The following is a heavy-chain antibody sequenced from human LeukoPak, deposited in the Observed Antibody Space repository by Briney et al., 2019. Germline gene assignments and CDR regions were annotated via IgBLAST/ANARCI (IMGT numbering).Heavy chain of an antibody. CDR2: VSSDGSNK. Sequence: GRSLRLSCAASGFTFSSYGMHWVRQAPGKGLEWVAVVSSDGSNKYYVDSVKGRFTISRDNSKNTLYLRMDSLRDEDTAIYYCAKDRDPPREYCNGGSCYTFDYWGLGTLVTVSS. V-gene: IGHV3-30*18. CDR3: AKDRDPPREYCNGGSCYTFDY. J-gene: IGHJ4*02. D-gene: IGHD2-15*01. CDR1: GFTFSSYG.